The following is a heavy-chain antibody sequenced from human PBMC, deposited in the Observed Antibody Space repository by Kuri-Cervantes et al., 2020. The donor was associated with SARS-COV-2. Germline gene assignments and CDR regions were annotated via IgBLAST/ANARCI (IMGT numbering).Heavy chain of an antibody. CDR1: GFTFSSYA. V-gene: IGHV3-23*01. D-gene: IGHD3-22*01. CDR2: ISGSGGST. CDR3: AKDYGSSGSYV. Sequence: GESLKISCAASGFTFSSYAMSWVRQAPGKGLEWVSAISGSGGSTYYADSVKGRFTISRDNSKNTLYLQMSSLRAEDTAVYYCAKDYGSSGSYVWGQGTLVTVSS. J-gene: IGHJ4*02.